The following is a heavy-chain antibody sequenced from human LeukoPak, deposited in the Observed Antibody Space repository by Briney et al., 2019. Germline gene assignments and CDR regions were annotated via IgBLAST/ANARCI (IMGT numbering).Heavy chain of an antibody. D-gene: IGHD3-10*01. V-gene: IGHV3-30*03. CDR3: ARPNYYGSESYSFDY. CDR1: GSTFSSYG. Sequence: GGSLRLSCAASGSTFSSYGMHWVRQAPGKGLEWVAVISHDGSSKYFADSVKGRFTISRDNPKNMVDLQMHSLRAEDTALYYCARPNYYGSESYSFDYWGQGTLVTVSS. CDR2: ISHDGSSK. J-gene: IGHJ4*02.